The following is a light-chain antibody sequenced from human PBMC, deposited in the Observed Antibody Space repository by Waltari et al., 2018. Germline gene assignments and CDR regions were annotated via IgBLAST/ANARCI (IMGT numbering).Light chain of an antibody. CDR1: QSISSW. CDR2: KAS. CDR3: QQYNSYLYT. V-gene: IGKV1-5*03. Sequence: DIQMTQSPSTLSASVGDRVTITCRASQSISSWLAWYQQKPGKAPKLLIYKASSLESWVPSRFRCSGSGTEFTLTISSLQPDDFATYYCQQYNSYLYTFGQGTKLEIK. J-gene: IGKJ2*01.